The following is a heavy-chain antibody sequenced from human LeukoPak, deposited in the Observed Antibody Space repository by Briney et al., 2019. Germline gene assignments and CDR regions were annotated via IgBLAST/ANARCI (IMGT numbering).Heavy chain of an antibody. D-gene: IGHD4-17*01. CDR3: ASGGTTVTVIDY. J-gene: IGHJ4*02. CDR1: GFTFSSYG. CDR2: ISYDGSNK. V-gene: IGHV3-30*03. Sequence: PGGSLRLSCAASGFTFSSYGMHWVRQAPGKGLEWVAVISYDGSNKYYADSVKGRFTISRDNSKNTLYLQMNSLRAEDTAVYYCASGGTTVTVIDYWGQGTLVTVSS.